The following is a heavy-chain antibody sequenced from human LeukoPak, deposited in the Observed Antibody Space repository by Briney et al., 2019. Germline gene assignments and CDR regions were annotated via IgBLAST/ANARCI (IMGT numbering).Heavy chain of an antibody. CDR2: ISTYNGNT. CDR1: GYSFTSYW. Sequence: GESLKISCKGSGYSFTSYWIGWVRQMPGKGLEWIGWISTYNGNTNYAQKLQGRVTMTTDTSTSTSYMDLRSLRSDDTAVYYCARDRRNFWSAFGGALDFWGQGTLVTVSS. D-gene: IGHD3-3*01. V-gene: IGHV1-18*04. CDR3: ARDRRNFWSAFGGALDF. J-gene: IGHJ4*02.